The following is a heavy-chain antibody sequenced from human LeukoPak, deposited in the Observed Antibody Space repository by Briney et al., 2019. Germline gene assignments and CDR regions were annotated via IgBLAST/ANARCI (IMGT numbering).Heavy chain of an antibody. CDR1: GFTFSSYA. D-gene: IGHD5-18*01. CDR2: ISGSGGST. Sequence: GGSLRLSCAASGFTFSSYAMSWVRQAPGKGLEWVSAISGSGGSTYYADSVKGRFTISRGNSKNTLYLQMNSLRAEDSAVYYCAKGDTAMVTAAWFDPWGQGTLVIVSS. CDR3: AKGDTAMVTAAWFDP. J-gene: IGHJ5*02. V-gene: IGHV3-23*01.